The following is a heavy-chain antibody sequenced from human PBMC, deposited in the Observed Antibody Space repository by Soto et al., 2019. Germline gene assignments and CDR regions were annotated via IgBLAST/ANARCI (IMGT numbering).Heavy chain of an antibody. CDR2: IKQDGSEK. V-gene: IGHV3-7*01. CDR1: GFTFSSYW. Sequence: GGSLRLSCAASGFTFSSYWMSWVRQAPGKGLEWVANIKQDGSEKYYVDSVKGRFTISRDNAKNSLYLQMNSLRAEDTAVYYCARDQDCSSTSCSETDPGAFDIWGQGTMVTVSS. D-gene: IGHD2-2*01. J-gene: IGHJ3*02. CDR3: ARDQDCSSTSCSETDPGAFDI.